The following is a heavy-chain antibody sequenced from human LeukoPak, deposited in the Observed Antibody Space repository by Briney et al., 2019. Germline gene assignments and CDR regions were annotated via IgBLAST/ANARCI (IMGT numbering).Heavy chain of an antibody. CDR1: GFTFSSYS. V-gene: IGHV3-48*02. J-gene: IGHJ6*02. Sequence: GGSLRLSCAASGFTFSSYSMNWVRQAPGKGLEWVSYISSSSTIYYADSVKGRFTISRDNAKNSLYLQMNSLRDEDTAVYYCARDLRLDYDRRYYYYGMDVWGQGTTVTVSS. CDR2: ISSSSTI. D-gene: IGHD3-16*01. CDR3: ARDLRLDYDRRYYYYGMDV.